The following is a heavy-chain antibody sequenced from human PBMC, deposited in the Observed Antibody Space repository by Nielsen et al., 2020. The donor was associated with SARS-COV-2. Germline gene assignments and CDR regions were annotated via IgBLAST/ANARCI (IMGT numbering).Heavy chain of an antibody. V-gene: IGHV1-69*06. CDR1: GGTFSSYA. CDR3: MLTPLLGGDY. J-gene: IGHJ4*02. D-gene: IGHD2-8*01. CDR2: IIPIFGTA. Sequence: SVKVSCKASGGTFSSYAISWVRQAPGQGLEWMGGIIPIFGTANYAQKFQGRVTITADKSTSTAYMELSSLRSEDTAVYFCMLTPLLGGDYWGQGTLVTVSS.